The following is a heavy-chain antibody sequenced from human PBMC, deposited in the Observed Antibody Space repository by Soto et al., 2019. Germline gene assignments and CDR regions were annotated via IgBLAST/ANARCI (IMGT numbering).Heavy chain of an antibody. CDR1: GYLFTHFW. CDR2: IYPADSDI. V-gene: IGHV5-51*01. Sequence: PWESLKLSCKGSGYLFTHFWIGWVRQMPGKGLELMGIIYPADSDIRYSPSFQGQVTVSADKSINTAYLQWSSLKASDTAIYYCARQAKQQWLDAFDIWGQGTMVTVSS. CDR3: ARQAKQQWLDAFDI. D-gene: IGHD5-18*01. J-gene: IGHJ3*02.